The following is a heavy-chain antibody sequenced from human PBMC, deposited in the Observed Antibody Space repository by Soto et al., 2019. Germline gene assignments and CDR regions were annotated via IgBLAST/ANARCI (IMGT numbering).Heavy chain of an antibody. V-gene: IGHV4-59*12. CDR1: GVSIISYY. D-gene: IGHD2-2*01. CDR2: IYNSGST. CDR3: ARVPDR. Sequence: SETLSLTCTVSGVSIISYYWSWIRQPPGKGLEWIGYIYNSGSTYYNPSLKSRVTISVDRSKNQFSLKLSSVTAADTAVYYCARVPDRWGQGTLVTVSS. J-gene: IGHJ5*02.